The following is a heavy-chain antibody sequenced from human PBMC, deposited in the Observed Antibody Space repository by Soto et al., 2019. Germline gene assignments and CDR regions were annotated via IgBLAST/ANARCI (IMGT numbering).Heavy chain of an antibody. D-gene: IGHD2-8*01. J-gene: IGHJ4*02. Sequence: EVQLVESGGGLVQPGGSLRLSCAASGFSLSDYWMHWVRQAPGEGLVWLSRITRDGSSTNYAYSVKGRFTISRDNAKNTLYQQENSLRGEDTVVYCWAKGANGEYYFDYWGQGTLVTVSS. V-gene: IGHV3-74*01. CDR3: AKGANGEYYFDY. CDR1: GFSLSDYW. CDR2: ITRDGSST.